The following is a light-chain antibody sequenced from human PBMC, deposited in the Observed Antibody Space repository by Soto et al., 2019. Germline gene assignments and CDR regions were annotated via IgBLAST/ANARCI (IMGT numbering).Light chain of an antibody. V-gene: IGLV2-11*01. CDR2: DFT. CDR3: CAYVGGYSFVL. J-gene: IGLJ3*02. CDR1: SRDVGRSNS. Sequence: QSVLTQPRAVSGSPGQSVTISCTATSRDVGRSNSVSWYQQYPGNAPQLIIYDFTQRPSGVPDRFSASKFGNTASLTISWLRAEYEAEYHWCAYVGGYSFVLFGGGAKLTVL.